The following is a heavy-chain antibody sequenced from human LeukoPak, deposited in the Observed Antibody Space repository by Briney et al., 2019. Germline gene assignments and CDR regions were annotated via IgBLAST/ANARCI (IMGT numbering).Heavy chain of an antibody. Sequence: SETLSLTCTVSGGPISSYYWSWIRQPPGKGLEWIGYIYYSGSTNYNPSLKSRVTISVDTSKNQFSLKLSSVTAADTAVYYCARGSMVRGKYDYWGQGTLVTVSS. CDR3: ARGSMVRGKYDY. D-gene: IGHD3-10*01. CDR2: IYYSGST. J-gene: IGHJ4*02. V-gene: IGHV4-59*01. CDR1: GGPISSYY.